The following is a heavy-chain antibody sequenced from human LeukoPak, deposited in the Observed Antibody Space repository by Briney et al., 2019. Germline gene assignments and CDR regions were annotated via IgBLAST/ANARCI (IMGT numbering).Heavy chain of an antibody. CDR2: IRYDGSNK. J-gene: IGHJ3*02. Sequence: GGSLRLSCAASGFTFSSYGMHWVRQAPGKGLEWVAFIRYDGSNKYYADSVEGRFTISRDNSKNTLYLQMNSLRAEDTAVYYCAKDLVVVAVAGTGSAFDIWGQGTMVTVSS. D-gene: IGHD6-19*01. V-gene: IGHV3-30*02. CDR1: GFTFSSYG. CDR3: AKDLVVVAVAGTGSAFDI.